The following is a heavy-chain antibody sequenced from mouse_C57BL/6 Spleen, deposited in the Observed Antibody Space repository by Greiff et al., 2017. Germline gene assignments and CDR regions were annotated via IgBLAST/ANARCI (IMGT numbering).Heavy chain of an antibody. V-gene: IGHV3-8*01. Sequence: VQLKESGPGLAKPSQTLSLTCSVTGYSITSDYWNWIRKFPGNKLEYMGYISYSGSTYYNPSLKSRISITRDTSKNQYYLQLNSVTTEDTATYYCARGEGIYGSRRYFDVWGTGTTVTVSS. CDR2: ISYSGST. CDR3: ARGEGIYGSRRYFDV. CDR1: GYSITSDY. D-gene: IGHD1-1*01. J-gene: IGHJ1*03.